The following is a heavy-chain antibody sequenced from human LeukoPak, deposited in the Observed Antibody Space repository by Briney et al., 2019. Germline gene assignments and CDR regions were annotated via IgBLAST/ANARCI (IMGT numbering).Heavy chain of an antibody. V-gene: IGHV3-48*04. J-gene: IGHJ4*02. CDR3: ARIESRFGYYDISAYYLDY. D-gene: IGHD3-22*01. Sequence: AGGPLRLSCAASGFTFSSYSMNWVRQAPGKGLEWVSYISRSSSTIYYADSVKGRFTISRDNAKNSLYLQMNSLRAEDTAVYYCARIESRFGYYDISAYYLDYWGQGTLVTVSS. CDR2: ISRSSSTI. CDR1: GFTFSSYS.